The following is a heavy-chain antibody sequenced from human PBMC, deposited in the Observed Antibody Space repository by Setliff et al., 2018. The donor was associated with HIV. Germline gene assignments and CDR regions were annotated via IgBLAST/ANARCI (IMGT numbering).Heavy chain of an antibody. J-gene: IGHJ4*02. CDR3: AREIYGGNSRPFDY. Sequence: SETLSLTCTVSGDSISRSSYYWGWIRQPPGKGLEWIGNIYYIGITNYYPSLESRVTMSVDTSKNQFSLRLSSVTAADTATYYCAREIYGGNSRPFDYWGQGTQVTVSS. V-gene: IGHV4-39*07. D-gene: IGHD4-17*01. CDR2: IYYIGIT. CDR1: GDSISRSSYY.